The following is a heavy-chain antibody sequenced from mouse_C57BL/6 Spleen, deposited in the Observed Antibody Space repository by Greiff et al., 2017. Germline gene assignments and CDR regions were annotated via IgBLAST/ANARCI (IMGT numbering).Heavy chain of an antibody. CDR1: GYTFTSYW. CDR2: IYPGSGST. V-gene: IGHV1-55*01. Sequence: VQLQQPGAELVKPGASVTMSCKASGYTFTSYWITWVKQRPGQGLEWIGDIYPGSGSTNYNEKFKSKATLTVDTSSSTAYMQLSSLTSEDSAVYYCARRGYGNYDFDYWGQGTTLTVSS. CDR3: ARRGYGNYDFDY. D-gene: IGHD2-1*01. J-gene: IGHJ2*01.